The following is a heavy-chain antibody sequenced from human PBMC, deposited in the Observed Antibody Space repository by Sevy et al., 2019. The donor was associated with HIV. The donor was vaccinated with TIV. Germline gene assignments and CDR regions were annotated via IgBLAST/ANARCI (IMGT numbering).Heavy chain of an antibody. J-gene: IGHJ2*01. CDR1: GYTFDSHD. D-gene: IGHD2-21*01. CDR3: ARGLSYSYAKRGDWVNWYLDV. V-gene: IGHV1-8*01. Sequence: ASVKVSCKASGYTFDSHDINWIRQAPGQGLEWMGWMNPNSGNTGYPQRFQGRVTMTRTTSTSTAYMELSGLRSEDTALYYCARGLSYSYAKRGDWVNWYLDVWGRGTLVTVSS. CDR2: MNPNSGNT.